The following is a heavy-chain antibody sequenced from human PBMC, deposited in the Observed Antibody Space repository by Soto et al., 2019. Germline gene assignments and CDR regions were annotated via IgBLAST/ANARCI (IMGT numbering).Heavy chain of an antibody. D-gene: IGHD2-8*01. J-gene: IGHJ4*02. CDR3: AKGPGMYSDFGC. V-gene: IGHV3-23*01. Sequence: EVQMLESGGGLVQPGGSLRLSCAASGFTFSSYAMSWVRQAPGTGLEWVSAISGSDGSTFYADSVKGRFTISRDDSKNTLYLQMNSLRAEDTAVYYCAKGPGMYSDFGCWGQGTLVTVSS. CDR1: GFTFSSYA. CDR2: ISGSDGST.